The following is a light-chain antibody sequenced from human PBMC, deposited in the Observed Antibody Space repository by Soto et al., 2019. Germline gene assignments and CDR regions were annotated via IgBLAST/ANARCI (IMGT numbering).Light chain of an antibody. J-gene: IGKJ5*01. CDR3: IQGTYWPIT. CDR2: KVS. Sequence: DVVMTQSPLSLPVTLGQPASISCRSNQSLVHSDGIAYFSWFQQRPGRSPRRLIYKVSNRDSGVPARFSGSGSGTDFALKISRVEAEDVGVYYCIQGTYWPITFGQGTRLEIK. CDR1: QSLVHSDGIAY. V-gene: IGKV2-30*02.